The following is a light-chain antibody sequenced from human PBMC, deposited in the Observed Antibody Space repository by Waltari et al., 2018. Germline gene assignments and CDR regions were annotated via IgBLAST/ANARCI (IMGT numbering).Light chain of an antibody. Sequence: LSCRASQSVSSSYLAWYQQKPGQAPRVLIHGASNRATGIPDRFSGSGSGTDFTLTISRLEPEDFAVYYCQQYGSSPWTFGQGTKVEIK. V-gene: IGKV3-20*01. CDR2: GAS. CDR3: QQYGSSPWT. J-gene: IGKJ1*01. CDR1: QSVSSSY.